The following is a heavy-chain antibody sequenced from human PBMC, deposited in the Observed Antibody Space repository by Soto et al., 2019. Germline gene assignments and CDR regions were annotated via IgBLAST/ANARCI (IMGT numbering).Heavy chain of an antibody. CDR1: GGSFGGYY. V-gene: IGHV4-34*01. Sequence: QVQLQQWGARLLKPSETLSLTCAVYGGSFGGYYWSWTRQPPGKGLEWIGEINHSGSTNNNPSLKSRVTISVDTSKNQFSLKLSSVTAADTAVYYCARGLRSWTYYFDYWGQGIQVTVSS. D-gene: IGHD6-13*01. J-gene: IGHJ4*02. CDR3: ARGLRSWTYYFDY. CDR2: INHSGST.